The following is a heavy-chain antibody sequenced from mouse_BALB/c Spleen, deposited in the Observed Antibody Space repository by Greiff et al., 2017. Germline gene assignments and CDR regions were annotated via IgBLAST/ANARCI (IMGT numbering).Heavy chain of an antibody. CDR3: ARFAGRPYAMDY. CDR1: GYTFTSYW. J-gene: IGHJ4*01. D-gene: IGHD1-2*01. CDR2: IDPSDSYT. Sequence: QVQLQQPGAELVKPGASVKLSCKASGYTFTSYWMHWVKQRPGQGLEWIGEIDPSDSYTNYNQKIKGKATLTVDKSSSTAYMQLSSLTSEDSAVYYCARFAGRPYAMDYWGQGTSVTVSS. V-gene: IGHV1-69*02.